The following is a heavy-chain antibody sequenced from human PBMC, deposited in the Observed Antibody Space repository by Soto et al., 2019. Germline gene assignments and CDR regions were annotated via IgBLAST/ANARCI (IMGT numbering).Heavy chain of an antibody. Sequence: EVQLLESGGGLVQPGGSLRLSCAASGFTFSSYAMSWVRQAPGKGLAWVSAISGSGGSTYYADSVKGRFTISRDNSKHTLYLQMNSLRAEDTAVYYCAKDIRRGAVAGNKFDYWGQGTLVTVSS. CDR2: ISGSGGST. V-gene: IGHV3-23*01. D-gene: IGHD6-19*01. CDR1: GFTFSSYA. CDR3: AKDIRRGAVAGNKFDY. J-gene: IGHJ4*02.